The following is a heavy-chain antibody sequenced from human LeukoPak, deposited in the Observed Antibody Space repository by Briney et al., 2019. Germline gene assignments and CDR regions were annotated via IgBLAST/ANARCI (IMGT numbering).Heavy chain of an antibody. CDR3: AKDLITYGDYPRYAFDI. CDR1: GFTFSSYG. J-gene: IGHJ3*02. CDR2: ISYDGSNK. D-gene: IGHD4-17*01. Sequence: GGSLRLSCAASGFTFSSYGMHWVRQAPGKGLEWVAVISYDGSNKYYADSVKGRFTISRDNSKNTLYLQMNSLRAEDTAVYYCAKDLITYGDYPRYAFDIWGQGTMVTVSS. V-gene: IGHV3-30*18.